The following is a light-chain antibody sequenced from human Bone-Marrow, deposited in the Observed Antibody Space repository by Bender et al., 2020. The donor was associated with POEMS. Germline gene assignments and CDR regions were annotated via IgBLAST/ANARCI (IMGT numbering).Light chain of an antibody. J-gene: IGLJ1*01. V-gene: IGLV2-8*01. Sequence: QSALTQPPSASGSPGQSVAISCTGTSRDIGTYNHVSWYQQHPGKAPKLIIYEVNKRPSGVPDRFAGAKSGNTASLTVSGLQAEDEADYYCISYAAGSFETGTKVTVL. CDR1: SRDIGTYNH. CDR3: ISYAAGS. CDR2: EVN.